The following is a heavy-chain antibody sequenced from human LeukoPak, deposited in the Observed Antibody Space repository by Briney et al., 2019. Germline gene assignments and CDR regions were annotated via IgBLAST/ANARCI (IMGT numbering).Heavy chain of an antibody. Sequence: PGGSLRLSCAASGFTFNNYAMSWVRQAPGKGLEWVSAMGGGGDTTYYADSVKGRFTISRDNSKNTLYLQMNSLRTEDTAMYYCAREIGGGLHYFHSWGQGTPVTVSS. D-gene: IGHD1-26*01. CDR3: AREIGGGLHYFHS. CDR1: GFTFNNYA. J-gene: IGHJ4*02. V-gene: IGHV3-23*01. CDR2: MGGGGDTT.